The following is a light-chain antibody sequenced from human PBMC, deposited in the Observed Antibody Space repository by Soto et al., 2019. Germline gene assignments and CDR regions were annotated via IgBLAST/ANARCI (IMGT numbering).Light chain of an antibody. Sequence: DIQMTQSPSTLSASVGDRVTITCRASQSISSWLAWYQHKPGKAPKLLIYDASILESGVPAKFSGSGSGTDFTLTISSLQPDDFVTYCCQHPSTFGQGTKLEIK. CDR1: QSISSW. V-gene: IGKV1-5*01. CDR2: DAS. J-gene: IGKJ1*01. CDR3: QHPST.